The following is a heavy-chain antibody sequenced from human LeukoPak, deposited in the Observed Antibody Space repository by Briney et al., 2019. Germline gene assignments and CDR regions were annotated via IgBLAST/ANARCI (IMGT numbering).Heavy chain of an antibody. V-gene: IGHV1-24*01. J-gene: IGHJ4*02. D-gene: IGHD6-19*01. Sequence: VASVKVSCKVSGYTLTELSMHWVRQAPGKGLEWMGGFDPEDGETIYAQKFQGRVTMTEDTSTDTAYMELSSLRSEDTAVYYCATGIAVAGKLDHWGLGTLVTVSS. CDR1: GYTLTELS. CDR2: FDPEDGET. CDR3: ATGIAVAGKLDH.